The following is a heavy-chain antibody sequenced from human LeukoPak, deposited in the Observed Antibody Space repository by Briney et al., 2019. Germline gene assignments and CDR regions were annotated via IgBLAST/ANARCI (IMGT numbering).Heavy chain of an antibody. D-gene: IGHD3-3*01. V-gene: IGHV4-34*01. CDR2: INHSGTT. Sequence: SETLCLTCAVHVGSFSGYYWSWVRQPPGKGLEWIGEINHSGTTNYNPSLKSRVTISVDTSKTQFSLKLSSVTAADTAVYYCATLFRSFGVVIVAGWFDPWGQGTLVTVSS. CDR3: ATLFRSFGVVIVAGWFDP. CDR1: VGSFSGYY. J-gene: IGHJ5*02.